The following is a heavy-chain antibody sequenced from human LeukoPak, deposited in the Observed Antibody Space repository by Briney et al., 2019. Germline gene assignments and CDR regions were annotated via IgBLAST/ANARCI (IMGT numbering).Heavy chain of an antibody. Sequence: QPGLSLRLSCAASGFIFSSYAMSGVSQAPRKGLEWGSAFSGSGGSTYYADSVKGRFTISRDNSKNTLYLQMSSLRAEDTAVYYCAKDGMIVVVGGFDIWGQGTMVTVSS. D-gene: IGHD3-22*01. CDR2: FSGSGGST. V-gene: IGHV3-23*01. J-gene: IGHJ3*02. CDR3: AKDGMIVVVGGFDI. CDR1: GFIFSSYA.